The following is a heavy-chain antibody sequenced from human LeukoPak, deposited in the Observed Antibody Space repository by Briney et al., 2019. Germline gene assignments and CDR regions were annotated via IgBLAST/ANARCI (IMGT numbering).Heavy chain of an antibody. CDR3: ARARYNWNDEYYFDY. CDR1: GFTFSDYY. CDR2: ISSSGSTI. V-gene: IGHV3-11*01. J-gene: IGHJ4*02. D-gene: IGHD1-1*01. Sequence: PGGSLRLSCAASGFTFSDYYMSWIRQAPGKGLEWVSYISSSGSTIYYADSVKGRFTISRDNAKNSLYLQMNSLRAEDTAVYYCARARYNWNDEYYFDYWGQGTLVTVSS.